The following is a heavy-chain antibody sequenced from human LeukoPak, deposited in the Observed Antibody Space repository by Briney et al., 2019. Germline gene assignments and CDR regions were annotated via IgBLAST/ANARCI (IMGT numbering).Heavy chain of an antibody. Sequence: ASVKVSCKVSGCTLTELSMHWVRQAPGRGLEWMGGFDPEDGETIYAQKFQGRVTMTEDTSTDTAYMELSSLRSDDTAVYYCARDRAVVISAAYNWFDPWGQGTLVTVSS. CDR2: FDPEDGET. CDR1: GCTLTELS. CDR3: ARDRAVVISAAYNWFDP. V-gene: IGHV1-24*01. J-gene: IGHJ5*02. D-gene: IGHD3-22*01.